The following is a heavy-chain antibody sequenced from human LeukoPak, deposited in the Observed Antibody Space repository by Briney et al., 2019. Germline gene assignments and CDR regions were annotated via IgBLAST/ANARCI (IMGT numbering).Heavy chain of an antibody. V-gene: IGHV4-34*01. CDR2: INHSGST. J-gene: IGHJ4*02. CDR3: ARFYYDSSGYD. Sequence: PSETLSLTCTVSGGSISSYYWSWIRQPPGKGLEWIGEINHSGSTNYNPSLKSRVTISVDTSKNQFSLKLSSVTAADTAVYYCARFYYDSSGYDWGQGTLVTVSS. CDR1: GGSISSYY. D-gene: IGHD3-22*01.